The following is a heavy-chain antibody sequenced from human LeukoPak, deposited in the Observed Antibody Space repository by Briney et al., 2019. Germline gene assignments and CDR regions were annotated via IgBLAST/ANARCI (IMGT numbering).Heavy chain of an antibody. CDR1: GFTISSYD. CDR2: IGTVGDT. Sequence: GGSLRLSCAASGFTISSYDMHWVRQATGKGLEWVSVIGTVGDTYYQGSVKGRFTISRENAKNSLYLQMNSLRAGDTAVYYCARAAAGTKGDAFDIWGQGTMVTVSS. V-gene: IGHV3-13*01. CDR3: ARAAAGTKGDAFDI. D-gene: IGHD6-13*01. J-gene: IGHJ3*02.